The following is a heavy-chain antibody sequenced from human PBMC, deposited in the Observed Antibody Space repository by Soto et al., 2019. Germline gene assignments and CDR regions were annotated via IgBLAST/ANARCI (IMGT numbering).Heavy chain of an antibody. V-gene: IGHV3-23*01. J-gene: IGHJ4*02. Sequence: PGGSLRLSCAAPGFTLRNYAMNWVRQAPGKGLEWVSIISGSSGNTFYADSVKGRFIISRDNTKNTVDLQMSTLRAEDTAIYYCAKEKTAGRTGYYFDSWGQGALVTVSS. CDR2: ISGSSGNT. CDR1: GFTLRNYA. D-gene: IGHD3-10*01. CDR3: AKEKTAGRTGYYFDS.